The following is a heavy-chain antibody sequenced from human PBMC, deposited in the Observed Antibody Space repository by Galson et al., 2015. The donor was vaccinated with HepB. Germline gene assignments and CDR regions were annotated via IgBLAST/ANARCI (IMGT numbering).Heavy chain of an antibody. CDR2: ISSSSSYT. Sequence: SLRLSCAASGFTFSSYWMHWVRQAPGKGLEWVSYISSSSSYTNYADSVKGRFTISRDNAKNSLYLQMNSLRAEDTAVYYCAREGWTGDDGLDYWGQGTLVTVSS. J-gene: IGHJ4*02. CDR3: AREGWTGDDGLDY. V-gene: IGHV3-11*06. CDR1: GFTFSSYW. D-gene: IGHD3/OR15-3a*01.